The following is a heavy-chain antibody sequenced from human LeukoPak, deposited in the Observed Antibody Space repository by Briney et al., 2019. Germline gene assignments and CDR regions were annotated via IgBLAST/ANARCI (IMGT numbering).Heavy chain of an antibody. V-gene: IGHV1-8*01. Sequence: ASVKVSCKPSGYIFRNYDINWVRQAPGQGLEWMGWMNRENGNTGYAQKFHGRLTTTRHAPTNTAYMELTSLRSEDTAVYFCATPMANTFDAFDIWGQGSRVTVSS. CDR1: GYIFRNYD. CDR3: ATPMANTFDAFDI. CDR2: MNRENGNT. J-gene: IGHJ3*02. D-gene: IGHD5-24*01.